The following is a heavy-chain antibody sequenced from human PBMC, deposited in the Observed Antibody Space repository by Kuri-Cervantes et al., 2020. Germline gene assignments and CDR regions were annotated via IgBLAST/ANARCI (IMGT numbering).Heavy chain of an antibody. D-gene: IGHD3-10*01. Sequence: GESLKISCAASGFTVSSNYMSWVRQAPRKGLEWVSVIYSGGSTYYADSVKGRFTISRDNSKNTLFLQMNSLRVEDTAVYYCARTSWFHWNFDLWGRGTLVTVSS. CDR3: ARTSWFHWNFDL. CDR2: IYSGGST. J-gene: IGHJ2*01. V-gene: IGHV3-53*01. CDR1: GFTVSSNY.